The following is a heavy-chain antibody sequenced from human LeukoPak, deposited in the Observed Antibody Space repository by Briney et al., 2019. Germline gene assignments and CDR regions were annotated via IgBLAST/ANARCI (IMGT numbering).Heavy chain of an antibody. D-gene: IGHD6-13*01. Sequence: PSETLSLTCTVSGGSISSYYWSWIRQPPGKGLEWIGYIYTSGSTNYNPSLKSRVTISVDTSKNQFSLKLSSVTAADTAVYYCARTYSSSWSFDYWGQGTLVTVSS. CDR1: GGSISSYY. J-gene: IGHJ4*02. CDR3: ARTYSSSWSFDY. CDR2: IYTSGST. V-gene: IGHV4-4*09.